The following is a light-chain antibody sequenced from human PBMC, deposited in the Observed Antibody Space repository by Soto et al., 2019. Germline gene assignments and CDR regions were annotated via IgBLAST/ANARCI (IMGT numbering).Light chain of an antibody. CDR2: GAP. CDR3: QQYGSSPRT. V-gene: IGKV3-20*01. Sequence: IVMTQSPATLSVSPGERATLSCRTSQSVNSHLAWYQQKPGQAPRLLIYGAPSRATGIPDRFSGSGSGTDFTLTISRLESEDFAVYYCQQYGSSPRTFGQGTKVDIK. J-gene: IGKJ1*01. CDR1: QSVNSH.